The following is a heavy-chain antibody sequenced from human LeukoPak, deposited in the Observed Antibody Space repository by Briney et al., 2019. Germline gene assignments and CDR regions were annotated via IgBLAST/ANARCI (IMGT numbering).Heavy chain of an antibody. V-gene: IGHV3-23*01. D-gene: IGHD3-22*01. J-gene: IGHJ4*02. CDR1: GFSFSSYA. Sequence: GGSLRLSCVGSGFSFSSYAMTWVRQAPGKGLEWVSTITASSDSTFYADSVKGRFTISRDDSKNTFYLQMNSLRVEDTAMYYCAKDGSGYFYTFDYWGQGTLVTASP. CDR2: ITASSDST. CDR3: AKDGSGYFYTFDY.